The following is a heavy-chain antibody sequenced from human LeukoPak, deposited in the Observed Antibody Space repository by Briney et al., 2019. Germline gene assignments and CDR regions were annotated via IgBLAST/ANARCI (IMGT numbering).Heavy chain of an antibody. CDR1: GFTFSSYA. V-gene: IGHV3-23*01. D-gene: IGHD1-26*01. J-gene: IGHJ3*02. CDR2: ISGSGGST. Sequence: GGSLILSCAASGFTFSSYAMSWVRQAPGKGLEWVSAISGSGGSTYYADSVKGRFTISRDNSKNTLYLQVNSLRAEDTAVYYCAKDLAAWELPPHAFDIWGQGTMVTVSS. CDR3: AKDLAAWELPPHAFDI.